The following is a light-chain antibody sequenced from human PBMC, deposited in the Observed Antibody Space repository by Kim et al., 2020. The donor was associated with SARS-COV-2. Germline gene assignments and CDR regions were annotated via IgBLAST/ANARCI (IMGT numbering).Light chain of an antibody. CDR3: QVWDSSSDHPVV. Sequence: PGKTARITCGRNNIGSNSVHCYQQKPGQAPVLVVYDDSDRPSGIPERFSGSNSGNTATLTISRVEAGDEADYYCQVWDSSSDHPVVFGGGTQLTVL. CDR1: NIGSNS. V-gene: IGLV3-21*03. CDR2: DDS. J-gene: IGLJ2*01.